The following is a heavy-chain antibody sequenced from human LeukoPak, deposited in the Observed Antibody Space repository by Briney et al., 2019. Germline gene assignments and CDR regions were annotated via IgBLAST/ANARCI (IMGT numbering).Heavy chain of an antibody. CDR1: GFTFSIYA. D-gene: IGHD6-6*01. Sequence: GGSLRLSCAPSGFTFSIYAMTWVRQARGKGLEWVSAISGGGATYYADSVKGWFTTSRDNSKNTLYLQMNSLRADDTAVYYCARVGKAARSEWFDPWGQGTLVTVSS. CDR3: ARVGKAARSEWFDP. CDR2: ISGGGAT. V-gene: IGHV3-23*01. J-gene: IGHJ5*02.